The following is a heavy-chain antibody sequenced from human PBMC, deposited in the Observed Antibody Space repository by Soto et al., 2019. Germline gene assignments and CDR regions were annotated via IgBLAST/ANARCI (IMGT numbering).Heavy chain of an antibody. J-gene: IGHJ4*02. D-gene: IGHD5-12*01. CDR3: ARDSGYASDY. Sequence: PGGSLRLSCAASGFTFSIYWMHWFRQAPGKGLVWVSRIYSDGSSTNYADSVKGRFTISRDNAKNTLYLQMNSLTAEDTAMYYCARDSGYASDYWGQGTLVTVSS. CDR2: IYSDGSST. V-gene: IGHV3-74*01. CDR1: GFTFSIYW.